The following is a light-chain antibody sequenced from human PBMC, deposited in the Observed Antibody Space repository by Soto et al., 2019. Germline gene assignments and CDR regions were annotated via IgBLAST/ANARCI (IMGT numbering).Light chain of an antibody. V-gene: IGKV3-20*01. Sequence: EIVFTQSPGTLSLSPGQRATLSCRASQSVSSSSLAWYQQRPGQAPRLLIYGASRRATGIPDRFSGSGSGTDFTLTISRLEPEDFAVYYCQHYGASPKYTFGQGTKVDIK. CDR3: QHYGASPKYT. CDR1: QSVSSSS. J-gene: IGKJ2*01. CDR2: GAS.